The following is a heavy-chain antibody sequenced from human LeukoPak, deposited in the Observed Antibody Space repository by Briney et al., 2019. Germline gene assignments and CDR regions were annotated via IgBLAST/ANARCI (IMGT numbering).Heavy chain of an antibody. CDR1: GYTFTTYG. J-gene: IGHJ4*02. Sequence: ASVKVSCKASGYTFTTYGISWVRQAPGQGLEWMGWISAYNGNTKYAQKLQGRVTMTRNTSISTAYMGLSSLRSEDTAVYYCARGLSDYDSSGRDYWGQGTLVTVSS. CDR2: ISAYNGNT. CDR3: ARGLSDYDSSGRDY. D-gene: IGHD3-22*01. V-gene: IGHV1-18*01.